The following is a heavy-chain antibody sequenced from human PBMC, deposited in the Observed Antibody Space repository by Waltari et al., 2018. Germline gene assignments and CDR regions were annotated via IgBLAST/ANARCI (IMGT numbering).Heavy chain of an antibody. J-gene: IGHJ6*03. D-gene: IGHD3-22*01. CDR2: INHSGST. CDR1: GGSFSGYY. V-gene: IGHV4-34*01. Sequence: LLKPSVTLSPTSAVDGGSFSGYYWRVIRQPPGKGLEWIGEINHSGSTKYNPYLKSRVTISVDTSKNQFSLKLSSVTAADTAVYYCASSSSGYSYYYYYYYMDVWGKGTTVTVSS. CDR3: ASSSSGYSYYYYYYYMDV.